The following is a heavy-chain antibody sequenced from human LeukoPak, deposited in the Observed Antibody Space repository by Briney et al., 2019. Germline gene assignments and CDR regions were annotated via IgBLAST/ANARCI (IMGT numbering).Heavy chain of an antibody. CDR1: GYTFTGYY. CDR2: INPNSGGT. D-gene: IGHD5-18*01. V-gene: IGHV1-2*02. Sequence: ASVKVSCKASGYTFTGYYMHWVRQAPGQGLEWMGWINPNSGGTNYAQKFQGRVTMTRDTSISTAYMELRSLRSDDTAVYYCARDRLPRWLSYSRGAFDIWGQGTMVTVSS. J-gene: IGHJ3*02. CDR3: ARDRLPRWLSYSRGAFDI.